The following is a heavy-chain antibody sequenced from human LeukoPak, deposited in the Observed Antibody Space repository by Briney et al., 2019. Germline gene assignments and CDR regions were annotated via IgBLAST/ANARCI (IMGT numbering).Heavy chain of an antibody. V-gene: IGHV4-34*01. D-gene: IGHD7-27*01. CDR2: INHSGST. CDR1: GGSFSGYY. J-gene: IGHJ6*03. Sequence: PSETLSLTCAVYGGSFSGYYWSWIRQPPGKGLEWIGEINHSGSTNYSPSLKSRVTISVDTSKNQFSLKLSSVTAADTAVYYCARGRSMGKRSIYYYYMDVWGKGTTVTVSS. CDR3: ARGRSMGKRSIYYYYMDV.